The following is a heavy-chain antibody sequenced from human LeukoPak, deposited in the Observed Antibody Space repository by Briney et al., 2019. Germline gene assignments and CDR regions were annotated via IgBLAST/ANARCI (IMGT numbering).Heavy chain of an antibody. CDR1: GDSLGLGTYY. D-gene: IGHD2-21*02. CDR2: ILHNEET. J-gene: IGHJ1*01. Sequence: SETLSLTCTVSGDSLGLGTYYWAWIRQLPGRGVEWVGYILHNEETFYNPSLRTRVTMSVDTSKNQFSLRLSSVTAADTAVYFCARGVYCGGYCYSGTDYWGQGIRVTVSS. V-gene: IGHV4-31*03. CDR3: ARGVYCGGYCYSGTDY.